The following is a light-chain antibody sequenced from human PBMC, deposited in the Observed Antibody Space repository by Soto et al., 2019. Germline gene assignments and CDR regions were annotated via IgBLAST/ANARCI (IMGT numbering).Light chain of an antibody. V-gene: IGLV2-14*03. Sequence: SLLTQPASVSGSPGQSIAISRTGNSSDVGGYKSFSWYQQHPGKAPKLIIYNVSNRPSGGSDRFSGSKSGNTASLTTPGLRAEDGADYYCSSYKSSNPYVFGTGTKVTVL. CDR2: NVS. CDR3: SSYKSSNPYV. CDR1: SSDVGGYKS. J-gene: IGLJ1*01.